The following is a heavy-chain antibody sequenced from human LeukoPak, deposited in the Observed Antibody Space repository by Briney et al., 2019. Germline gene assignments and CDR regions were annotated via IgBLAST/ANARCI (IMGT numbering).Heavy chain of an antibody. CDR3: VKGFVHPTYYFDY. CDR2: ITGSGDGT. Sequence: PGGSLRLSCAASGFTFSNYAMVWVRQAPGKRLEWIPSITGSGDGTYYADSVRGRFTISRDNSENTLYLQVNSLRVEDTAVYFCVKGFVHPTYYFDYWGQGTLVTVSS. J-gene: IGHJ4*02. D-gene: IGHD3-10*01. V-gene: IGHV3-23*01. CDR1: GFTFSNYA.